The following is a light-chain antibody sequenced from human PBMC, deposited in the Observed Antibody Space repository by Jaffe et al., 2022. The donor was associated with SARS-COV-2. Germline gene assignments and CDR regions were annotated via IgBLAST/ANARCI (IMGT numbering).Light chain of an antibody. J-gene: IGLJ1*01. CDR2: DVN. V-gene: IGLV2-14*01. CDR3: SSYTGSSTLAV. CDR1: SSDVGGYNY. Sequence: QSALTQPASVSGSPGQSITISCTGTSSDVGGYNYVSWYQQHPGKAPKLMIYDVNNRPSGVSNRFSGSKSGNTASLTISGLQAEDEADYYCSSYTGSSTLAVFGTGTKVTVL.